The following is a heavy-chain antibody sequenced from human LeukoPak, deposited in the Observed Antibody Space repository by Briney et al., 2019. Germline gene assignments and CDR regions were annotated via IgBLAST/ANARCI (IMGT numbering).Heavy chain of an antibody. CDR2: ISYDGSNK. D-gene: IGHD6-13*01. J-gene: IGHJ4*02. CDR3: AKDRRIAAAGTNYFDY. V-gene: IGHV3-30-3*02. Sequence: GGSLRLSCAASGFTFSSYAMHWVRQAPGKGLEWVAVISYDGSNKYYADSVKGRFTISRDNSENTLYLQMNSLRAEDTALYYCAKDRRIAAAGTNYFDYWGQGTLVTVSS. CDR1: GFTFSSYA.